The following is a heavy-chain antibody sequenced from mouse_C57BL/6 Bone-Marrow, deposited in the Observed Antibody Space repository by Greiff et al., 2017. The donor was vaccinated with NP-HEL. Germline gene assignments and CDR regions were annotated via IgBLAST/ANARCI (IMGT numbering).Heavy chain of an antibody. Sequence: EVQLQQSGPGLVKPSQSLSLTCSVTGYSITSGYYWNWIRQLPGNKLEWMGYISYDGSNNYNPSLKNRISITRDTSKNQFFLKLNSVTTEDTATYYCARWLRYAMDYWGQGTSVTVSS. V-gene: IGHV3-6*01. CDR2: ISYDGSN. J-gene: IGHJ4*01. CDR1: GYSITSGYY. CDR3: ARWLRYAMDY. D-gene: IGHD2-2*01.